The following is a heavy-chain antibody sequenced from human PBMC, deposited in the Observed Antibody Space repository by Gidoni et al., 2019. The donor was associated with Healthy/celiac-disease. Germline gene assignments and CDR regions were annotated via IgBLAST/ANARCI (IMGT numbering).Heavy chain of an antibody. J-gene: IGHJ4*02. CDR3: ARPFSPYDYVGGSYRYTGFDY. V-gene: IGHV3-33*01. D-gene: IGHD3-16*02. CDR2: IWYDGSNK. Sequence: QLPLVESGGGVVQPGRSLRLSCAASVLPFIIYGLHWFRQAQGKGLEWVSVIWYDGSNKYYADSAKGRFTISRDNSKNTLYLQMNSLRAEDTAVYYCARPFSPYDYVGGSYRYTGFDYWGQGTLVTVSS. CDR1: VLPFIIYG.